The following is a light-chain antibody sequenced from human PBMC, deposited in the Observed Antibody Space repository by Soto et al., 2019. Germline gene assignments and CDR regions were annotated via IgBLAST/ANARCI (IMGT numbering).Light chain of an antibody. CDR1: QSVSSY. Sequence: EIVLTQSPATLSLSPGERATLSCRASQSVSSYLAWYQQKPGQAPRLLTYDASNRATGIPARFSGSGSGTDFTLPISGLDPKDFEFYYCQQGRNWITSGKGTRLKIK. CDR2: DAS. CDR3: QQGRNWIT. V-gene: IGKV3-11*01. J-gene: IGKJ5*01.